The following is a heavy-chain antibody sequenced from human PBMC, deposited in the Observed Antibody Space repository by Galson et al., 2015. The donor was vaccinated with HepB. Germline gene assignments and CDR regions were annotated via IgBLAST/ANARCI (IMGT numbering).Heavy chain of an antibody. CDR3: ARGDDYGDYVESWFDP. Sequence: QVQLQESGPGLVKPSQTLSLTCAVYGGSFSGYYWSWIRQPPGKGLEWIGEINHSGSTNYNPSLKSRVTISVDTSKNQFSLKLTSVTAADTAVYYCARGDDYGDYVESWFDPWGQGTLVTVS. D-gene: IGHD4-17*01. CDR2: INHSGST. CDR1: GGSFSGYY. J-gene: IGHJ5*02. V-gene: IGHV4-34*09.